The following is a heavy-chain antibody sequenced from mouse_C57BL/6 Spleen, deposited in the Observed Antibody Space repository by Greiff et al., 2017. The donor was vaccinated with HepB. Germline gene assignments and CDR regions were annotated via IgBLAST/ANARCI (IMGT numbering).Heavy chain of an antibody. D-gene: IGHD1-1*01. CDR3: TTRDYGSSHWYFDV. CDR2: IDPEDGDT. V-gene: IGHV14-1*01. CDR1: GFNIKDYY. J-gene: IGHJ1*03. Sequence: VQLQQSGAELVRPGASVKLSCTASGFNIKDYYMHWVKQRPEQGLEWIGRIDPEDGDTEYAPKFQGKATMTADTSSNTAYLQLRSLTSEDTAVYYCTTRDYGSSHWYFDVWGTGTTVTVSS.